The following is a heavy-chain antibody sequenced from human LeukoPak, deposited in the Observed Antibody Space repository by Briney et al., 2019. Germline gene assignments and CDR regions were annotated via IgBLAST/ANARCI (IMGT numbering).Heavy chain of an antibody. J-gene: IGHJ5*02. Sequence: GGSLRLSCAASGFTFSSYAMHWVRQAPGKGLEWVAVISYDGSNKYYADSVKGRFTISRDNSKNTVYLQINNMRADDTAVYHRPRVAGWHGFAPWGQGTLVTVSS. CDR2: ISYDGSNK. CDR1: GFTFSSYA. V-gene: IGHV3-30*04. D-gene: IGHD2-15*01. CDR3: PRVAGWHGFAP.